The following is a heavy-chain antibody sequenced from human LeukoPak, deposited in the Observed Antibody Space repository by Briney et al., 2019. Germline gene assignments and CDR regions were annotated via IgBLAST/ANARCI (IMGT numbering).Heavy chain of an antibody. J-gene: IGHJ6*02. D-gene: IGHD6-13*01. CDR2: IIPIFGIA. Sequence: SVKVSCKASGGTFSSYAISWVRQAPGQGLEWMGRIIPIFGIANYAQKFQGRVTITADKSTSTAYMEPSSLRSEDTAVYYCARVVYSTGMDVWGQGTTVTVSS. V-gene: IGHV1-69*04. CDR1: GGTFSSYA. CDR3: ARVVYSTGMDV.